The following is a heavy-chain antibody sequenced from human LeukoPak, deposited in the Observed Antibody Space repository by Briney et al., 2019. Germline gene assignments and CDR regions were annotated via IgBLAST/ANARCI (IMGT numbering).Heavy chain of an antibody. V-gene: IGHV1-3*01. CDR2: INAGNGNT. CDR1: GYTFTSYA. CDR3: ARGAVAGPLPFDY. D-gene: IGHD6-19*01. J-gene: IGHJ4*02. Sequence: ASVKVSCKASGYTFTSYAMHWVRQAPGQRLEWMGWINAGNGNTKYSQKFQGRVTITRDTSASTAYMELSSLRSEGTAVYYCARGAVAGPLPFDYWGQGTLVTVSS.